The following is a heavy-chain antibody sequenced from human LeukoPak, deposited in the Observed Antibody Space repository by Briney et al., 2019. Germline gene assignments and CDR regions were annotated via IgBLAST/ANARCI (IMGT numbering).Heavy chain of an antibody. J-gene: IGHJ4*02. CDR1: GYTFTSHG. Sequence: APVKASCKASGYTFTSHGITWVRQAPGQGLEWMGWISTYNGNTNYIQKLQGRVIVTTDTSTSTAYMELRSLRSDDTAVYYCARRAYCSSTSCLSPFDYWGQGTLVTVSS. CDR3: ARRAYCSSTSCLSPFDY. D-gene: IGHD2-2*01. V-gene: IGHV1-18*01. CDR2: ISTYNGNT.